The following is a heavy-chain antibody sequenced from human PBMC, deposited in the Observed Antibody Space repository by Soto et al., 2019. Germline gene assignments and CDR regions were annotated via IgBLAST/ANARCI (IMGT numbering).Heavy chain of an antibody. D-gene: IGHD3-22*01. CDR1: GYSFTSYW. Sequence: PGESLKISCKGPGYSFTSYWISWVRQMPGKGLEWMGRIDPSDSYTNYSPSFQGHVTISADKSISTAYLQWSSLKASDTAMYYCARLAFSYYDSSGPRGAFDIWGQGTMVTVSS. CDR2: IDPSDSYT. V-gene: IGHV5-10-1*01. CDR3: ARLAFSYYDSSGPRGAFDI. J-gene: IGHJ3*02.